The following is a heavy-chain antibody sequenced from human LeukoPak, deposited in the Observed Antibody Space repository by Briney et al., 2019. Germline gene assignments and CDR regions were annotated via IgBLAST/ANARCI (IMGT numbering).Heavy chain of an antibody. CDR3: ARTGTLDY. CDR1: GFTFDDYA. V-gene: IGHV3-9*01. CDR2: ISWNSGSI. J-gene: IGHJ4*02. D-gene: IGHD1-1*01. Sequence: SLRLSCAASGFTFDDYAMHWVRQAPGKGLEWVSGISWNSGSIGYADSVKGRFTISRDNAKNSLYLQMNSLRAEDTAVYYCARTGTLDYWGQGTLVTVSS.